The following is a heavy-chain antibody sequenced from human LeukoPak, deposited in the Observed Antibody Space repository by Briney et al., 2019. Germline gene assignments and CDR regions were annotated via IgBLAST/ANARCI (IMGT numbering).Heavy chain of an antibody. Sequence: SETLSLTCTVSGGSISSSGYYWGWIRQPPGKGLEWIGSIYHSGSTYYNPSLKSRVTISVDTSKNQFSLKLSSVTAADTAVYYCARVSAVAGMSVDYWGQGTLVTVSS. V-gene: IGHV4-39*07. D-gene: IGHD6-19*01. CDR3: ARVSAVAGMSVDY. CDR2: IYHSGST. J-gene: IGHJ4*02. CDR1: GGSISSSGYY.